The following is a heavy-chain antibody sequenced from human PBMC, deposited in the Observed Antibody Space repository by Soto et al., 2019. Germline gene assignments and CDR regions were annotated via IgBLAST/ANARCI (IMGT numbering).Heavy chain of an antibody. D-gene: IGHD3-9*01. CDR1: GGSFSGYY. CDR3: AKRIYDILTGYGMDV. V-gene: IGHV4-34*01. Sequence: PSETLSLTCAVYGGSFSGYYWSWIRQPPGKGLEWIGEINHSGSTNYNPSLKSRVTISVDTSKNQFSLKLSSVTAADTAVYYCAKRIYDILTGYGMDVWGQGTTVTVSS. J-gene: IGHJ6*02. CDR2: INHSGST.